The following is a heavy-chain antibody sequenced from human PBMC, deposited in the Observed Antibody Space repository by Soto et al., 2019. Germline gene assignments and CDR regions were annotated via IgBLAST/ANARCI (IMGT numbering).Heavy chain of an antibody. CDR2: VSHDGRNT. V-gene: IGHV3-30*18. Sequence: VQLVESGGGVVQPGRSLRLSCAASGFTFGDYAMHWVRQAPGKGLEWVAVVSHDGRNTHYADSVKGRFTISRDSSKNTVSLEMTSLRAEDTAVYYCANGGRQWLVTSVFNYWGQGALVTVSS. J-gene: IGHJ4*02. D-gene: IGHD6-19*01. CDR1: GFTFGDYA. CDR3: ANGGRQWLVTSVFNY.